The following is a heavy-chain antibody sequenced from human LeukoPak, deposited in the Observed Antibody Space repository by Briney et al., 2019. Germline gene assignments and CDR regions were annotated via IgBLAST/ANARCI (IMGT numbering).Heavy chain of an antibody. CDR1: GGSFSGYY. Sequence: SETLPLTCAVYGGSFSGYYWSWIRQPPGKGLEWIGEINHSGSTNYNPSLKSRVTISVDTSKNQFSLKLSSVTAADTAVYYCAGDRYYYDSSGYYLSYWGQGTLVTVSS. CDR3: AGDRYYYDSSGYYLSY. V-gene: IGHV4-34*01. D-gene: IGHD3-22*01. CDR2: INHSGST. J-gene: IGHJ4*02.